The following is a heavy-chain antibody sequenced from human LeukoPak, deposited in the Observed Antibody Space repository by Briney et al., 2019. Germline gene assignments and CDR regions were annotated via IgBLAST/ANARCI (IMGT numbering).Heavy chain of an antibody. D-gene: IGHD6-6*01. CDR3: ARTLYSSSSKTGNWFDP. CDR2: MYHSGST. J-gene: IGHJ5*02. V-gene: IGHV4-38-2*01. Sequence: SETLSLTCAVSGYSISSGYYWGWIRQPPGKGLEWIGSMYHSGSTRYSPSLKSRVTISVDTSKNQFSLKLSSVTAADTAVYYCARTLYSSSSKTGNWFDPWGQGALVTVSS. CDR1: GYSISSGYY.